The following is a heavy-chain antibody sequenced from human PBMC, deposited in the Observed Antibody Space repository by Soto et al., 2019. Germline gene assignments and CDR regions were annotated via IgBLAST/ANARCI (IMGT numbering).Heavy chain of an antibody. Sequence: SETLSLTCTVSGGSISSGGYYWSWIRQHPGKGLEWIGYIYYSGGTYYNPSLKTRVTISVDTSKNQFSLKLGSVTAADTAVYYCVRCWGTGDGSDLGYNWFNPWGQGTLVTVSS. D-gene: IGHD3-16*01. CDR1: GGSISSGGYY. CDR2: IYYSGGT. V-gene: IGHV4-31*03. J-gene: IGHJ5*02. CDR3: VRCWGTGDGSDLGYNWFNP.